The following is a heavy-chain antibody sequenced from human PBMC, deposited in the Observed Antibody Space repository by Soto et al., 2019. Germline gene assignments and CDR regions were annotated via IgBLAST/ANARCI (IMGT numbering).Heavy chain of an antibody. CDR2: IYTGST. J-gene: IGHJ4*02. Sequence: SSETLSLTCTVSGGSVSSTFWYWGWIRQPPGNGLEWIGSIYTGSTYYNPSLKSRVTISVATSKNQFSLKLTSVTAADTAVYYCARHSPRLFDYWGQGTVVTVSS. D-gene: IGHD3-22*01. V-gene: IGHV4-39*01. CDR3: ARHSPRLFDY. CDR1: GGSVSSTFWY.